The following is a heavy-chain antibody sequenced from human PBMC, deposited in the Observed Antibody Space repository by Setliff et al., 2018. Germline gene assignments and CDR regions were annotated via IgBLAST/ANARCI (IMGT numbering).Heavy chain of an antibody. J-gene: IGHJ4*02. Sequence: SVKVSCKASGVTFSTYAMNWVRQAPGQGLEWVGVIVPQTRTTSYAQKFQGRVTITADESTTTGYMELSGLRSDDTAVYYCVRVTSGRLDFDYWGQGTPVTVSS. CDR3: VRVTSGRLDFDY. CDR1: GVTFSTYA. V-gene: IGHV1-69*13. CDR2: IVPQTRTT. D-gene: IGHD6-19*01.